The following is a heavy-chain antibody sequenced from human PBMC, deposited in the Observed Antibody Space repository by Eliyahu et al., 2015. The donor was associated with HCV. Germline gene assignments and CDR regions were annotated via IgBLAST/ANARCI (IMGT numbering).Heavy chain of an antibody. Sequence: EVQLVDSGGGLIQPGGSLRLSCAVSGFSVRSNYMSWVRQAPGKGLEWVSILYSDGTPFYADSLWDRTTTSRDNSKNTVYLQMNNLRAEDTAVYYCADSTVPNNLDHWGRGTLVTVSS. CDR3: ADSTVPNNLDH. CDR2: LYSDGTP. V-gene: IGHV3-53*01. D-gene: IGHD4-11*01. CDR1: GFSVRSNY. J-gene: IGHJ4*02.